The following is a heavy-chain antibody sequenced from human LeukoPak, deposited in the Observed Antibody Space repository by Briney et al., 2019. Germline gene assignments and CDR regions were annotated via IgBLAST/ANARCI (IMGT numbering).Heavy chain of an antibody. D-gene: IGHD6-19*01. V-gene: IGHV4-34*01. J-gene: IGHJ4*02. CDR2: IRPSGST. Sequence: PSETLSLTCAVFGGSFSDYYWSWIRQPPGKELEWIGQIRPSGSTTYNPSLTSRVTISADTSKKQYSLNLSSVTGADTAVYFCARHLGSGRYGQEYWGQGTLVTVSS. CDR1: GGSFSDYY. CDR3: ARHLGSGRYGQEY.